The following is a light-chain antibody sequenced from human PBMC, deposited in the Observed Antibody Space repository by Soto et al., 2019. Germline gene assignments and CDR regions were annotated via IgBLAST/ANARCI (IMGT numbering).Light chain of an antibody. CDR2: GAS. J-gene: IGKJ1*01. CDR3: QQYNNWPRT. CDR1: QSVSSN. Sequence: EVVMTQSPDTLYVSPGERATLSCRASQSVSSNLAWYQQKLGQAPRLLIYGASTRATGISARISGSGSGTEVTLTISSLQSEDFAIYYCQQYNNWPRTFGQGTRVEIK. V-gene: IGKV3-15*01.